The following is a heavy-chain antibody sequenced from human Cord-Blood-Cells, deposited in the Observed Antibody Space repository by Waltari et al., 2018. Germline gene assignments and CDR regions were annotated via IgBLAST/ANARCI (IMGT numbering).Heavy chain of an antibody. J-gene: IGHJ6*03. CDR3: AKARYSGSYPYYYYYMDV. Sequence: EVQLLESGGGLVQPGGSLRLSCAASGFTFSSYAMSWGRPAPGQGLEWVSAISGSGGSTYYADAVKGRFTISRDNSKNTLYLQMNSLRAEDTAVYYCAKARYSGSYPYYYYYMDVWGKGTTVTVSS. V-gene: IGHV3-23*01. D-gene: IGHD1-26*01. CDR2: ISGSGGST. CDR1: GFTFSSYA.